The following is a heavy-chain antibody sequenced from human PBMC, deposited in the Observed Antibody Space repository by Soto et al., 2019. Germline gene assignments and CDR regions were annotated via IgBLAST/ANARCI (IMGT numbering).Heavy chain of an antibody. D-gene: IGHD6-19*01. J-gene: IGHJ4*02. CDR2: INPNSGGT. CDR3: ARDYYVAEAGHRPY. CDR1: GYTSTGYY. Sequence: ASVKVSCKASGYTSTGYYIHWVRQAPGQGLEWMGWINPNSGGTNYAQKFQGRVTMTRDTSISTAYMELSRLRTDDSAVSYCARDYYVAEAGHRPYSGQGTPVTVSS. V-gene: IGHV1-2*02.